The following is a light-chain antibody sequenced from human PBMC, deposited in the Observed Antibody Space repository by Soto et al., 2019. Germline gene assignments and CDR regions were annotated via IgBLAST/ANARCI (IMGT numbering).Light chain of an antibody. Sequence: EIMLTQSPATLSLSPGERATLSCRASQDISSYLAWYQQKPGQAPRVLIYDASNRATGIPGRFSGSGSGTDFTLTISSLGPDDFAVYYCQQRSNWPLTFGGGTKVDIK. V-gene: IGKV3-11*01. CDR1: QDISSY. J-gene: IGKJ4*01. CDR3: QQRSNWPLT. CDR2: DAS.